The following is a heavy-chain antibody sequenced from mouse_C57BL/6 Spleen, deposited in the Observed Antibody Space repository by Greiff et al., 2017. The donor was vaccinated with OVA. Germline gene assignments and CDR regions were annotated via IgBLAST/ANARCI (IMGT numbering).Heavy chain of an antibody. CDR2: INPSTGGT. CDR3: ARSIYYYGSSDY. V-gene: IGHV1-43*01. CDR1: GYSFTGYY. J-gene: IGHJ2*01. D-gene: IGHD1-1*01. Sequence: EVQLQQSGPELVKPGASSNISCKASGYSFTGYYMHWVKQSSEKSLEWIGEINPSTGGTSYNQKFKGKATLTVDKSSSTAYMQLKSLTSEDSAVYYCARSIYYYGSSDYWGQGTTLTVSS.